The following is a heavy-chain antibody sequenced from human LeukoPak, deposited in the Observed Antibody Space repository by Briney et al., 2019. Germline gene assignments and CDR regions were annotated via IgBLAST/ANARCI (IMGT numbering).Heavy chain of an antibody. D-gene: IGHD3-22*01. CDR3: AKDQYSGSVVVTYFDY. V-gene: IGHV3-23*01. CDR2: ISGSGGST. J-gene: IGHJ4*02. CDR1: GFTFSSYG. Sequence: GGSLRLSCAASGFTFSSYGMHWVRQAPGKGLEWVSAISGSGGSTYYADSVKGRFTISRDNSKNTLYLQMNSLRAEDTAVYYCAKDQYSGSVVVTYFDYWGQGTLVTVSS.